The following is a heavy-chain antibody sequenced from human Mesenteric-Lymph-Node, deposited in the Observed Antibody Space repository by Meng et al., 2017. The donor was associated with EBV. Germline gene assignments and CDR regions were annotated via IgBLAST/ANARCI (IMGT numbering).Heavy chain of an antibody. V-gene: IGHV2-5*02. CDR3: ARAVVVITGDWFDP. CDR2: IYWDDDK. J-gene: IGHJ5*02. Sequence: QITLKESGPTLVKPTRTLTLTCPFSGFSLSTNGVGVGWIRQPPGKALEWLALIYWDDDKRYSPSLKSRLTITKDTSKNQVVLTMTNMDPVDTATYYCARAVVVITGDWFDPWGQGTLVTVSS. CDR1: GFSLSTNGVG. D-gene: IGHD3-22*01.